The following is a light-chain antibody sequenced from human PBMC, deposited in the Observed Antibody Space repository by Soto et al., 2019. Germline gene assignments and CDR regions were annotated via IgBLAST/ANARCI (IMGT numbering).Light chain of an antibody. V-gene: IGLV3-1*01. CDR2: QNN. Sequence: SYELTQPPSVSVSPGQTASITCSGDKLGDKYAYWYHHKPGQSPVLVIYQNNKRPSGIPERFSGSNSGNTATLTISGTQTMDEADYYCQAWDSSNVVFGGGTKLTVL. CDR3: QAWDSSNVV. J-gene: IGLJ2*01. CDR1: KLGDKY.